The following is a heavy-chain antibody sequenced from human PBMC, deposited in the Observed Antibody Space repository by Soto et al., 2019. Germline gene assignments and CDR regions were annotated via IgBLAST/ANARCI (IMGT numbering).Heavy chain of an antibody. J-gene: IGHJ4*02. D-gene: IGHD4-17*01. CDR2: ISLDGSNK. Sequence: QVQLVESGGGVVQPGRSLRLSCAASGFTFSSYAMHWVRQAPGKGLEWVALISLDGSNKYYADSVKGRFTISRDNSKNTQYLQMKSLSSEDTAIYYWSKDGPVTTGTVDYWGQGALVTVSS. V-gene: IGHV3-30*18. CDR1: GFTFSSYA. CDR3: SKDGPVTTGTVDY.